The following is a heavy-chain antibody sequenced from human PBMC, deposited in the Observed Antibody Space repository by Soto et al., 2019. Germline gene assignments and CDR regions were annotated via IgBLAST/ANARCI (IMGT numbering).Heavy chain of an antibody. CDR2: IKSKTDGGTT. D-gene: IGHD3-22*01. CDR1: GFTFSNAW. V-gene: IGHV3-15*01. CDR3: TTDTGSSGYYYAFDY. J-gene: IGHJ4*02. Sequence: PGGSLRLSCAASGFTFSNAWMSWVRQAPGKGLEWVGRIKSKTDGGTTDYAAPVKGRFTISRDDSKNTLYLQMNSLKTEDTAVYYCTTDTGSSGYYYAFDYWGQGTLVTVSS.